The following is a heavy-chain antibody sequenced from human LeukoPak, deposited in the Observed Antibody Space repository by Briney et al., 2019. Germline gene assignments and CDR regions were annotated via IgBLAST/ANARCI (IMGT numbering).Heavy chain of an antibody. Sequence: GASVKVSCKASGYTFTSYGISWVRQAPGQGLEWMGWISAYNGNTNYAQKLQGRVTMTTDTSTSTAYMELRSLRSDDTAVYYCARAVEHDFWSGYYHLYAFDIWGQGTMVTVSS. CDR2: ISAYNGNT. D-gene: IGHD3-3*01. V-gene: IGHV1-18*01. J-gene: IGHJ3*02. CDR3: ARAVEHDFWSGYYHLYAFDI. CDR1: GYTFTSYG.